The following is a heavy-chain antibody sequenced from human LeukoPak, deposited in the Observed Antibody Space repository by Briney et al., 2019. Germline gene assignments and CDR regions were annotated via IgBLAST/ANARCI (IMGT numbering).Heavy chain of an antibody. D-gene: IGHD3-10*01. V-gene: IGHV1-2*02. CDR3: ARGALITMVRGARDY. J-gene: IGHJ4*02. CDR1: GYTFAGYY. Sequence: ASVKVSCKASGYTFAGYYMHWVRQAPEQGLEWMGWINPNSGGTNYAQKFQGRVTMTRDTSISTAYMELSRLRSDDTAVYYCARGALITMVRGARDYWGQGTLVTVSS. CDR2: INPNSGGT.